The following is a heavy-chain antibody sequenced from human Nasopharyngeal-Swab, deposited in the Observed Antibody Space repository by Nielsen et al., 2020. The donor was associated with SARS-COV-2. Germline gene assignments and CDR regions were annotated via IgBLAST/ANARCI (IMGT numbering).Heavy chain of an antibody. CDR2: TEIGGTT. CDR3: ARDLGGGYCTTTNCPGS. J-gene: IGHJ1*01. V-gene: IGHV3-53*01. CDR1: GYTFSNYA. Sequence: GESLKISCTGSGYTFSNYAISWVRQAPGKGLEWVSVTEIGGTTHYADSVKGRFSISRDSSTNTLYLQMNNVRAEDTAVYYCARDLGGGYCTTTNCPGSWGQGTLVTVSS. D-gene: IGHD2-2*01.